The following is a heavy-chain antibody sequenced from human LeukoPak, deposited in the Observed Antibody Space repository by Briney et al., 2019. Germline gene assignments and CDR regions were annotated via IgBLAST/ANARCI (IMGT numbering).Heavy chain of an antibody. D-gene: IGHD3-3*01. V-gene: IGHV4-34*01. CDR3: ARDTIFGVPRWFDP. J-gene: IGHJ5*02. CDR2: INDSETT. Sequence: SETLSLTCAVYGGPFSGYYWSWIRQAPGKGLEWIGEINDSETTNYNPSLKSRVTMSVDTSKNQFSLKLSSVTAADTAVYYCARDTIFGVPRWFDPWGQGTLVTVSS. CDR1: GGPFSGYY.